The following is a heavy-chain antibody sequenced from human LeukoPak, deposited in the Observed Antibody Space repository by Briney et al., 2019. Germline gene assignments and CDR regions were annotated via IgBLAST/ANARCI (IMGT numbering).Heavy chain of an antibody. Sequence: PGGSLRLSCAASGFTFSSYAMHWVRQAPGKGLEWVAVISYDGSNKYYADSVKGRFTISRDSSKNTVYLQMNSLRDEDTAVYYCAKAPYRGGSSWTEFDYWGQGTLVTVSP. CDR3: AKAPYRGGSSWTEFDY. V-gene: IGHV3-30-3*01. CDR1: GFTFSSYA. J-gene: IGHJ4*02. CDR2: ISYDGSNK. D-gene: IGHD6-13*01.